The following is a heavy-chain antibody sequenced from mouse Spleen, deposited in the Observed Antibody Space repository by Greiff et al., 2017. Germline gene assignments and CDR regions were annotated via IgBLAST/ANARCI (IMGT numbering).Heavy chain of an antibody. CDR2: IWTGGGT. J-gene: IGHJ1*01. CDR1: GFSLTSSA. Sequence: VMLVESGPGLVAPSQSLSITCTVSGFSLTSSAISWVRQPPGKGLEWLGVIWTGGGTKYNSALKSRLSISKDNSKSQVFLKMNSLQTDDTARYYCARKHGNLWYFDVWGAGTTVTVSS. D-gene: IGHD2-1*01. V-gene: IGHV2-9-1*01. CDR3: ARKHGNLWYFDV.